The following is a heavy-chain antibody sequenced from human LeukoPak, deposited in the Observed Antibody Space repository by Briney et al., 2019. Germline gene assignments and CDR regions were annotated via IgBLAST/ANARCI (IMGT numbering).Heavy chain of an antibody. CDR2: ISYSGNA. Sequence: PSETLSLTCTVSGASIITTNYYWGWVRQPPGKGLEWIGSISYSGNAYYNPSLRSRLSISMDASKNQFSLKVRSVTAADTAVYYCARNLGQTWGTVTTDLWYFDHWGQGTLVPVSS. D-gene: IGHD4-11*01. CDR1: GASIITTNYY. CDR3: ARNLGQTWGTVTTDLWYFDH. J-gene: IGHJ4*02. V-gene: IGHV4-39*01.